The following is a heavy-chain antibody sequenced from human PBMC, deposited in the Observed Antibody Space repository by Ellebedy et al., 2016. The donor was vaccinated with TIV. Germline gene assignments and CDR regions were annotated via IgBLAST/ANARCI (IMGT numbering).Heavy chain of an antibody. D-gene: IGHD2/OR15-2a*01. Sequence: SETLSLTXTVSGGSISSGGYYWSCSRKHPGKSLEWTGYIYYSGGTYYNPSLKSRVTISVDTSKNQFSLKLSSVTAADTAVYYCARGPDNSKVGYWGQGTLVTVSS. CDR1: GGSISSGGYY. CDR3: ARGPDNSKVGY. J-gene: IGHJ4*02. CDR2: IYYSGGT. V-gene: IGHV4-31*03.